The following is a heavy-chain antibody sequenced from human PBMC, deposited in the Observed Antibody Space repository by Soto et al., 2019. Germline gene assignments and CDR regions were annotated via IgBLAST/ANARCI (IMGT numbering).Heavy chain of an antibody. CDR3: AREGEPGSVRGMAV. CDR1: GYSVTTYW. CDR2: IYPDDSDI. V-gene: IGHV5-51*01. D-gene: IGHD3-10*01. Sequence: PGESLKISCKGSGYSVTTYWIAWVRQMPGKGLEWMGIIYPDDSDIRYSPSFQGQVTISADKSINTAYLQGRSLKASDTAMYYCAREGEPGSVRGMAVGGQGTTVTVS. J-gene: IGHJ6*02.